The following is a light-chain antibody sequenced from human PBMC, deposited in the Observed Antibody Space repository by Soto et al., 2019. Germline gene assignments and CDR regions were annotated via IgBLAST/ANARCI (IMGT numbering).Light chain of an antibody. CDR1: QSISSY. J-gene: IGKJ1*01. Sequence: DIQMTQSPSSLSAFVGDRVTITCRASQSISSYLNWYQQKPGRAPKLLIYAASSLQSGVPSRFSGSGSGTDFTLTITSLQPEDFATYYCQQSYSTPRTFGHGTKVEI. CDR3: QQSYSTPRT. V-gene: IGKV1-39*01. CDR2: AAS.